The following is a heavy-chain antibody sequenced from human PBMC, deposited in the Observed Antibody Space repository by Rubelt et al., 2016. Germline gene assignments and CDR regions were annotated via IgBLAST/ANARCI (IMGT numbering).Heavy chain of an antibody. V-gene: IGHV4-39*02. J-gene: IGHJ4*02. CDR3: ARDQSRIAAAGWV. D-gene: IGHD6-13*01. CDR1: GGSISSSSYY. CDR2: IYYIGST. Sequence: QLQLQESGPGLVKPSETLSLTCTVSGGSISSSSYYWGWIRQPPGTGLEWIGRIYYIGSTYYNPSLTRRFTCSVDTSKNQFSLKLGSVTAADTGVYYCARDQSRIAAAGWVWGQGTLVTVSS.